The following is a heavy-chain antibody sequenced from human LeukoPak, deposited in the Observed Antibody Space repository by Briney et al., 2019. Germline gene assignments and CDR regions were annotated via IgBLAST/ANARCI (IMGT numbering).Heavy chain of an antibody. J-gene: IGHJ4*02. V-gene: IGHV1-2*02. D-gene: IGHD6-19*01. CDR2: INPNSGGT. CDR1: GYTFTGYY. Sequence: ASVKVSCKASGYTFTGYYMHWVRQAPGQGLEWMGWINPNSGGTNYAQKFQGRVTMTRDTSISTAYMELSRLRSDDTAVYYCARAYSSGWLLFDYWGQGTLVTVSS. CDR3: ARAYSSGWLLFDY.